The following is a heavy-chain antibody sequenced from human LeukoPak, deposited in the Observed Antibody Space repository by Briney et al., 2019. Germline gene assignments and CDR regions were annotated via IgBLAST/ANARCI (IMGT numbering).Heavy chain of an antibody. CDR3: ARPHYYDSASGHMTYSFDY. CDR2: IYYLDAT. D-gene: IGHD3-22*01. CDR1: GTSISSSTYYY. V-gene: IGHV4-31*03. J-gene: IGHJ4*02. Sequence: SQTLSLTCTVSGTSISSSTYYYWSWIRQHPGEAPEWMGYIYYLDATYYNPSLESRLSISVAASENQFYLKLTSVTAADTAVYYCARPHYYDSASGHMTYSFDYWGQGTLVTVSP.